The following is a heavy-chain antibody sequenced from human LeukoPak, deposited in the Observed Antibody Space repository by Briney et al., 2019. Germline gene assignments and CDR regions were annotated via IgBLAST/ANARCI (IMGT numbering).Heavy chain of an antibody. V-gene: IGHV1-2*06. D-gene: IGHD3-22*01. CDR1: RYTFTGYY. CDR2: INPNSGGT. CDR3: ARDIVGIGYYDSSGHEDY. Sequence: ASVKVSCKASRYTFTGYYIHWVRQAPGQGLEWMGRINPNSGGTNYAQKLQGRVTMTRDTSISTAYMEVSRLRSDDTAVYYCARDIVGIGYYDSSGHEDYWGQGSLVTVSS. J-gene: IGHJ4*02.